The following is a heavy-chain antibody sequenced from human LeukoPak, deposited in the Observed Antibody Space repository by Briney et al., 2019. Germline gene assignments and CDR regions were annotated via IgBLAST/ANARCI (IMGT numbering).Heavy chain of an antibody. V-gene: IGHV1-24*01. CDR3: ATAAGWYYYDSSGYQFDY. Sequence: GASVKVSFKVSGYTLTELSMHLVRQAPGKGLEWMGVFHPEDGETIYAQKFQGRVTMTEDTSTDTAYMELSSLRSEDTAVYYCATAAGWYYYDSSGYQFDYWGQGTLVTVSS. J-gene: IGHJ4*02. CDR1: GYTLTELS. CDR2: FHPEDGET. D-gene: IGHD3-22*01.